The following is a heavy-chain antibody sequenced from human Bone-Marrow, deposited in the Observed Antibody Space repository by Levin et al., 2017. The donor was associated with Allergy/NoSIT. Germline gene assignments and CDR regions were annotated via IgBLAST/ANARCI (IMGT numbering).Heavy chain of an antibody. D-gene: IGHD2-21*01. Sequence: GGSLRLSCAASGFTFSSYAMHWVRQAPGKGLEWVAVISYDGSNKYYADSVKGRFTISRDNSKNTLYLQMNSLRAEDTAVYYCARPVWHPRCWFDPWGQGTLVTVSS. CDR3: ARPVWHPRCWFDP. CDR1: GFTFSSYA. CDR2: ISYDGSNK. V-gene: IGHV3-30-3*01. J-gene: IGHJ5*02.